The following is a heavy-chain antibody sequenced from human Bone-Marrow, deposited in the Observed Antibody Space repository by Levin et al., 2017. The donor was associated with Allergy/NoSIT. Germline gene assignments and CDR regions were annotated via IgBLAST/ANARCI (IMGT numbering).Heavy chain of an antibody. J-gene: IGHJ6*02. CDR2: INGYNGNV. Sequence: ASVKVSCKASGYSFTSYGISWVRQAPGQGLEWMGWINGYNGNVHYEEAIQDRVTMTTDTSTSTAYMELRSLRSEDTAIYYCARDEGDYGEDGGRDDYYYGMDVWGQGTTVIVS. CDR1: GYSFTSYG. D-gene: IGHD4-17*01. CDR3: ARDEGDYGEDGGRDDYYYGMDV. V-gene: IGHV1-18*04.